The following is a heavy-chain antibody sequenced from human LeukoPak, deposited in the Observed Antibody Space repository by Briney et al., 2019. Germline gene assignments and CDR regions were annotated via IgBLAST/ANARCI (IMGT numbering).Heavy chain of an antibody. CDR3: ARSPLGYCSGGSCYSGHDAFDI. CDR2: IYHSGST. Sequence: PSETLSLTCAVSGGSISSSNWWSWVRQPPGKGLEWIGEIYHSGSTNYNPSLKSRVTISVDKSKNQFSLKLSSVTAADTAVYYCARSPLGYCSGGSCYSGHDAFDIWGQGTMVTVSS. V-gene: IGHV4-4*02. D-gene: IGHD2-15*01. J-gene: IGHJ3*02. CDR1: GGSISSSNW.